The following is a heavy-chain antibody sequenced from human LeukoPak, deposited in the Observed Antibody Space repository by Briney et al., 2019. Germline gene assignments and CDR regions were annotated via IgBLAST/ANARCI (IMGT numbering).Heavy chain of an antibody. J-gene: IGHJ4*02. Sequence: PSETLSLTCAVYGGSFSGYYWSWIRQPPGKGLEWIGEINHSGSTNYNPSLKSRVTISVDTSKNQFSLKLSSVTAADTAVYYCARGRWTAMVTANCPLDYWGQGTLVTVSS. CDR3: ARGRWTAMVTANCPLDY. CDR2: INHSGST. V-gene: IGHV4-34*01. D-gene: IGHD5-18*01. CDR1: GGSFSGYY.